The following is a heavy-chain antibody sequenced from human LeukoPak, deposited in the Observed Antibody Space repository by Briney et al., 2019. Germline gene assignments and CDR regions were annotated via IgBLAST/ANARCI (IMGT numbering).Heavy chain of an antibody. CDR2: ISSNGDNT. CDR1: GFTFSTYV. J-gene: IGHJ4*02. CDR3: VRGTGY. V-gene: IGHV3-64D*06. Sequence: GGALRLSWSGSGFTFSTYVMDWVGQGAGKGMECVSAISSNGDNTYYADSVKGRFTISRDNSKNTLYLQMSSLRADDTAVYYCVRGTGYWGQGTLVTVSS.